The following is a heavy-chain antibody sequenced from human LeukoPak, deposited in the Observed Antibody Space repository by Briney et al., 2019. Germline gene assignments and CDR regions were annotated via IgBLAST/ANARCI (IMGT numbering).Heavy chain of an antibody. V-gene: IGHV3-11*01. D-gene: IGHD5-12*01. J-gene: IGHJ5*02. CDR1: GFTFSDYY. Sequence: GSLRLSCAASGFTFSDYYMSWIRQAPGKGLEWVSYISSSGSTIYYADSVKGRFTISRDNAKNSLYLQMNSLRAEDTAVYYCARRYSGYETSWFDPWGQGTLVTVSS. CDR2: ISSSGSTI. CDR3: ARRYSGYETSWFDP.